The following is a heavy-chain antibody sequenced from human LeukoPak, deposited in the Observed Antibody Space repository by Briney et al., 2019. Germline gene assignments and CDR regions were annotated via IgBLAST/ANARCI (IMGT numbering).Heavy chain of an antibody. V-gene: IGHV1-69*01. Sequence: SVKASCKASGGTFSSYAISWVRQAPGQGLEWMGGIIPIFGTANYAQKFQGRVTITADESTSTAYMELSSLRSEDTAVYYCARGYYDSSGQVAFDYWGQGTLVTVSS. CDR3: ARGYYDSSGQVAFDY. CDR1: GGTFSSYA. D-gene: IGHD3-22*01. CDR2: IIPIFGTA. J-gene: IGHJ4*02.